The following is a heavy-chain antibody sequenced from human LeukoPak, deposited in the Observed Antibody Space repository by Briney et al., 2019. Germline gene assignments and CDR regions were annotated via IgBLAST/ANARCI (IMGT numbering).Heavy chain of an antibody. Sequence: GASVTVSCKASGGTFSSYAISWVRQAPGQGPEWMGGIIPIFGTANYAQEFQGRVTITADKSTSTAYMELSSLRSEDTAVYYCARGPTYYYGSGSSTPAYYYYYMDVWGKGTTVTVSS. CDR1: GGTFSSYA. V-gene: IGHV1-69*06. CDR3: ARGPTYYYGSGSSTPAYYYYYMDV. D-gene: IGHD3-10*01. J-gene: IGHJ6*03. CDR2: IIPIFGTA.